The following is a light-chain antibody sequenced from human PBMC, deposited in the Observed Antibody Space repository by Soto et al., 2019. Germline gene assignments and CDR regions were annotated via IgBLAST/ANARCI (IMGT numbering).Light chain of an antibody. CDR3: SSYSTTSSPHVL. CDR1: RSDVGRYNY. V-gene: IGLV2-14*01. J-gene: IGLJ2*01. CDR2: EVT. Sequence: QSALTQPASVSGSPGQSITISCTGTRSDVGRYNYVSWYQQHPGKAPKLLIYEVTYRPSAVSTRFSASKSGSTASLTISGIQAEDEADYYCSSYSTTSSPHVLFGGGTNLTVL.